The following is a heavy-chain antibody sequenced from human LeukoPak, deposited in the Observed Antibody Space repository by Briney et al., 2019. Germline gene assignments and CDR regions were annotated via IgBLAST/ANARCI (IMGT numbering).Heavy chain of an antibody. CDR3: ARVKPYYDFWSGYPAVGNFDY. D-gene: IGHD3-3*01. CDR1: GYTFTGYY. V-gene: IGHV1-2*02. Sequence: ASVKVSCKASGYTFTGYYMHWVRQAPGQGLECMGWINPNSGGTNYAQKFQGRVTMTRGTSISTAYMELSRLRSDDTAVYYCARVKPYYDFWSGYPAVGNFDYWGQGTLVTVSS. J-gene: IGHJ4*02. CDR2: INPNSGGT.